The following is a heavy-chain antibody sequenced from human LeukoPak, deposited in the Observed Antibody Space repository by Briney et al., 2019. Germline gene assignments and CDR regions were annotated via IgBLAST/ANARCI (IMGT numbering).Heavy chain of an antibody. D-gene: IGHD1-1*01. Sequence: GGSLRLSCAASGFTFSSYWLHWVRQAPGKGLVWVSRINSDGSSTTYADSVKGRFTISRDNAKNTLYLQMSSLRAEDTAVYYCARGVAGTETDGLLNYWGQGTLVTVSS. CDR3: ARGVAGTETDGLLNY. V-gene: IGHV3-74*01. CDR1: GFTFSSYW. CDR2: INSDGSST. J-gene: IGHJ4*02.